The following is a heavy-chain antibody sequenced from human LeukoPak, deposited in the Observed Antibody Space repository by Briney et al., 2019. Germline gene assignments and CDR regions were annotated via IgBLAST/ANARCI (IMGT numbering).Heavy chain of an antibody. CDR2: ISVSGGST. CDR1: GFTFSSYA. J-gene: IGHJ4*02. Sequence: HPGGSLRLSCAASGFTFSSYAMSWVRQAPGKGLEWVSAISVSGGSTYYADSVKGRFTISRDNSKDTLSLQMNSLRAEDTAVYYCAKDIAQGYTFGSIEQDYWGQGTLVTVSS. CDR3: AKDIAQGYTFGSIEQDY. D-gene: IGHD5-18*01. V-gene: IGHV3-23*01.